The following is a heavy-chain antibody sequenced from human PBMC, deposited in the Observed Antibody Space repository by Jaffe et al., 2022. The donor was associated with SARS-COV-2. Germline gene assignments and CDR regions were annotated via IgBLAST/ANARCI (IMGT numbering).Heavy chain of an antibody. D-gene: IGHD3-10*01. CDR1: GGSFSGYY. CDR2: INHSGST. Sequence: QVQLQQWGAGLLKPSETLSLTCAVYGGSFSGYYWSWIRQPPGKGLEWIGEINHSGSTNYNPSLKSRVTISVDTSKNQFSLKLSSVTAADTAVYYCARARGVTYYYYGMDVWGQGTTVTVSS. CDR3: ARARGVTYYYYGMDV. V-gene: IGHV4-34*01. J-gene: IGHJ6*02.